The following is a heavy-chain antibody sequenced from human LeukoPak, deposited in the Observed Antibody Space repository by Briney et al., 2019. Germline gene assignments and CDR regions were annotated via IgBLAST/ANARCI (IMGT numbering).Heavy chain of an antibody. CDR2: INHSGST. Sequence: PSETLSLTCAVYGGSFSGYYWSWIRQPPGKGLEWIGEINHSGSTNYNPSLKSRVTISVDTSKNQSSLKLSSVTAADTAVYYCARGRIAAAGIRRLHSDNWGQGTLVTVSS. CDR3: ARGRIAAAGIRRLHSDN. V-gene: IGHV4-34*01. J-gene: IGHJ4*02. CDR1: GGSFSGYY. D-gene: IGHD6-13*01.